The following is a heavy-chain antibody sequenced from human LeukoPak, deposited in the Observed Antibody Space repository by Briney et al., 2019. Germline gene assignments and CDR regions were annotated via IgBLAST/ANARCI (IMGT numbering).Heavy chain of an antibody. Sequence: GESLKISCKGSGYSFTSYWIGWVRQMPGKGLEWMGIIYPGDYVTRYSPSFQGQVTISADKSISTAYLQWSSLKASDTAMYYCARRTEVLGYCSGGSCPNLYYFDYWGQGTLVTVSS. CDR3: ARRTEVLGYCSGGSCPNLYYFDY. V-gene: IGHV5-51*01. J-gene: IGHJ4*02. CDR1: GYSFTSYW. CDR2: IYPGDYVT. D-gene: IGHD2-15*01.